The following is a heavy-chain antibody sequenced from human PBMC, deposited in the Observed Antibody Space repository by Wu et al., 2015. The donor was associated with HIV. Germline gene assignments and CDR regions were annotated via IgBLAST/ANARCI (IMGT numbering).Heavy chain of an antibody. CDR3: ARVQFDPDYYTYFDL. J-gene: IGHJ2*01. D-gene: IGHD4/OR15-4a*01. V-gene: IGHV1-18*01. CDR1: YILSSYP. Sequence: LEQSGPEAKRPGASVNVSCKASYILSSYPIAWVRQAPDQRLEWMGWMNPKNGHIQPAQKFQDKITMSADNSAHTAYMELRSLTSDDTAIYFCARVQFDPDYYTYFDLWGQGTLVIVSS. CDR2: MNPKNGHI.